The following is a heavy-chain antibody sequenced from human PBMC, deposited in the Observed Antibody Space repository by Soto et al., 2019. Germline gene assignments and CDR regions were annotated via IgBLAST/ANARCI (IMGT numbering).Heavy chain of an antibody. J-gene: IGHJ4*02. D-gene: IGHD5-18*01. CDR2: ISYDGSNK. Sequence: AGSLRLSCAASGLTFSSYGMHWVRQAPGKGLEWVAVISYDGSNKYYADSVKGRFTISRDNSKNTLYLQMNSLRAEDTAVYYCAKDLYSNGYGILVEGYYFDYWGQGTPVTVSS. CDR1: GLTFSSYG. V-gene: IGHV3-30*18. CDR3: AKDLYSNGYGILVEGYYFDY.